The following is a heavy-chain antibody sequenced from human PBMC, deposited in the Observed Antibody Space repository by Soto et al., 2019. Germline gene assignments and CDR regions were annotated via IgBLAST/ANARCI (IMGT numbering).Heavy chain of an antibody. D-gene: IGHD5-12*01. Sequence: QVQLVESGGGVVQPGRSLRLSCAASGFTFSSYGMHWVRQAPGKGLEWVAVIWYDGSNKYYADSVKGRFTISRDNSXITLYLQMNSLRAEYTAVYYCARDFLEMATYNWFDPWGQGTLVTVSS. V-gene: IGHV3-33*01. CDR3: ARDFLEMATYNWFDP. CDR2: IWYDGSNK. J-gene: IGHJ5*02. CDR1: GFTFSSYG.